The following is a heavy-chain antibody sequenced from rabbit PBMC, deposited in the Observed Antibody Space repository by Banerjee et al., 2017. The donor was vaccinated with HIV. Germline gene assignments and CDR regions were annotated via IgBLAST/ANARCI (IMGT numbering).Heavy chain of an antibody. V-gene: IGHV1S40*01. CDR2: IYTGSGRT. D-gene: IGHD2-1*01. Sequence: QSLEESGGDLVKPGASLTLTCTASGFSFSSGYYMCWVRQAPGKGLEWIACIYTGSGRTYYASWAKGRFTISKTSSTTVTLQMTSLTAADTATYFCARGGYGDSVYPFNLWGPGTLVTVS. J-gene: IGHJ4*01. CDR1: GFSFSSGYY. CDR3: ARGGYGDSVYPFNL.